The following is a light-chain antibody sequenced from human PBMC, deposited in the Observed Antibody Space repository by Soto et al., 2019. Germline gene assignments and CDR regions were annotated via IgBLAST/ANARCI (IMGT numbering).Light chain of an antibody. V-gene: IGLV1-40*01. J-gene: IGLJ2*01. CDR1: TSNIGAGYD. CDR2: ANS. CDR3: QSYDNSLSGWV. Sequence: QLVLTQPPSVSGAPGQRVTISCTGSTSNIGAGYDVHWYQQLPGTAPKLLIYANSNRPSGVPDRFSGSKSGSSASLAITGLQAEDEADYYCQSYDNSLSGWVFGGGTKLTVL.